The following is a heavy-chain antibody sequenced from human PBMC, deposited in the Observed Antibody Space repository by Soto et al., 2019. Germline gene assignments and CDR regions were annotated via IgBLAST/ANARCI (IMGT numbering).Heavy chain of an antibody. V-gene: IGHV4-34*01. J-gene: IGHJ4*02. CDR1: GGSFSSCH. Sequence: SETLSLTCAVYGGSFSSCHWSWIRQTPGKGLEWIGEINHLTTTNYNPSLKSRVIISLDTPKNQFSLKLSSVTAADTAVYYCARLQDGWLRDYLRWGQGTLVTVSS. CDR2: INHLTTT. CDR3: ARLQDGWLRDYLR. D-gene: IGHD5-12*01.